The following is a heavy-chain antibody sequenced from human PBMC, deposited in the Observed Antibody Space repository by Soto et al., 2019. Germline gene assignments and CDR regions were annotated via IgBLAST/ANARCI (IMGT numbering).Heavy chain of an antibody. Sequence: QVQLVESGGGVVQPGRSLRLSCAASGFTFSSYAMHWVSQAPGKGLEWVAVISYDGSNKYYADSVKGRFTISRDNSKNTLYLQMNSLRAEDTAVYYCARDSHDPESGSYYQNAFDIWGQGTMVTVSS. D-gene: IGHD1-26*01. J-gene: IGHJ3*02. CDR3: ARDSHDPESGSYYQNAFDI. CDR2: ISYDGSNK. CDR1: GFTFSSYA. V-gene: IGHV3-30-3*01.